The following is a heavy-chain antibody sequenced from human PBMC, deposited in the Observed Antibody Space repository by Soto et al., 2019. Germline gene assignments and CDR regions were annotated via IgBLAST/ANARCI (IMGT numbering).Heavy chain of an antibody. D-gene: IGHD3-16*02. CDR3: ASGAGWGSYRYPYYFYY. Sequence: QVQLQQWGAGLLKPSETLSLTCAVYGGSFSGYYWSWIRQPPGKGLEWIGEINHSGSTNYNPSLKSRVTISVDTSKNQFSLKLSSVTAADTAVYYCASGAGWGSYRYPYYFYYWGQGTLVTVSS. CDR2: INHSGST. V-gene: IGHV4-34*01. CDR1: GGSFSGYY. J-gene: IGHJ4*02.